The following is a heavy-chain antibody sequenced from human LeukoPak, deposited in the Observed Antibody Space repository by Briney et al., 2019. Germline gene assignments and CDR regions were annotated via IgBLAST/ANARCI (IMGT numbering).Heavy chain of an antibody. CDR2: IIPILGIA. CDR3: ARDPSSTVDAFDI. V-gene: IGHV1-69*04. Sequence: SVKVSCKASGGTFSSYAISWVRQAPGQGLEWMGRIIPILGIANYAQKFQGRVTMTRDTSISTAYMELSRLRSDDTAVYYCARDPSSTVDAFDIWGQGTMVTVSS. CDR1: GGTFSSYA. D-gene: IGHD4-17*01. J-gene: IGHJ3*02.